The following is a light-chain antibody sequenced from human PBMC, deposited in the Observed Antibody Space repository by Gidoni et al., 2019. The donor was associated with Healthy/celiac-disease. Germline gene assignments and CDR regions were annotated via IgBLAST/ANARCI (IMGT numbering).Light chain of an antibody. J-gene: IGKJ3*01. CDR1: QSISSY. CDR2: AAS. Sequence: DIQMTQSPSSLSASVGDRVTITCRASQSISSYLNWYQQKPGKAPKLLIYAASSLQSGVPSRFSGRGSGTDFTLTNSSLQPEDFATYYCQQITGTFGPGTKVDIK. V-gene: IGKV1-39*01. CDR3: QQITGT.